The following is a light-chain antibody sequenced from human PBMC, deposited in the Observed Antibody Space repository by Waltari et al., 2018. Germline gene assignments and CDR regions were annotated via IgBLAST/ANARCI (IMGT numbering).Light chain of an antibody. CDR1: SSDVGGYDY. V-gene: IGLV2-14*03. J-gene: IGLJ2*01. CDR2: DVS. CDR3: SSYTSSSTVV. Sequence: QSALTQPASVSGSPGQSITISCPGTSSDVGGYDYVSWYQQHPGKAPKLMIYDVSNRPSGFSNRFSGSKSGNTASLTISGLQAEDEADYYCSSYTSSSTVVFGGGTKLTVL.